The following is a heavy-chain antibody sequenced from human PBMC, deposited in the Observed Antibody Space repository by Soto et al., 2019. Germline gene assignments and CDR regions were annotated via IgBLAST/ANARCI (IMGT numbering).Heavy chain of an antibody. J-gene: IGHJ6*02. CDR1: GDSFTSYR. D-gene: IGHD3-22*01. CDR2: IYPGDSDT. V-gene: IGHV5-51*01. Sequence: GDSPKISRVGCGDSFTSYRIGWVRQMPGKGLEWMGIIYPGDSDTRYSPSFQGQVTISADKSISTAYLQWSSLKASDTAMYYCARTDSSGYYSVYYYGMDVWGQGTTVTVSS. CDR3: ARTDSSGYYSVYYYGMDV.